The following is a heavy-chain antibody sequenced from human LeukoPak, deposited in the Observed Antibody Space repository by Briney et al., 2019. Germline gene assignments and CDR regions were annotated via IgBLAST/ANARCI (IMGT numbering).Heavy chain of an antibody. CDR1: GYSISSGYY. D-gene: IGHD6-13*01. J-gene: IGHJ6*03. CDR3: ARIAAAEIGYYYYYMDV. Sequence: PSETLSLTCTVSGYSISSGYYWGWIRQPPGKGLEWIGGIYHSGSTYYNPSLKSRVTVSVDTSKNQFSLKLSSVTAADTAVYYCARIAAAEIGYYYYYMDVWGKGTTVTVSS. CDR2: IYHSGST. V-gene: IGHV4-38-2*02.